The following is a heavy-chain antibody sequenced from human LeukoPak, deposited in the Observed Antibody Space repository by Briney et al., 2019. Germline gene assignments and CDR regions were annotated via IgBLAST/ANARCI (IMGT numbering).Heavy chain of an antibody. J-gene: IGHJ4*02. CDR3: ARMPLEIVTNFLDS. D-gene: IGHD4-11*01. CDR2: ISSNSRTI. Sequence: GGSLRLSCAASGFTFNSYSMNWVRQAPGKGLEWVSYISSNSRTIHYADSVKGQFTISRDNAKNSLYLQMNTLRAVDTAVYYCARMPLEIVTNFLDSWGQGTLATVSS. CDR1: GFTFNSYS. V-gene: IGHV3-48*04.